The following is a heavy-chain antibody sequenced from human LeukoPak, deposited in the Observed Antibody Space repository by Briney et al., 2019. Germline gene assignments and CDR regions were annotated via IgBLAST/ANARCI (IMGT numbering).Heavy chain of an antibody. CDR1: GLTFSTYW. D-gene: IGHD2-2*01. V-gene: IGHV3-7*01. J-gene: IGHJ4*02. Sequence: PGGSLRLSCAASGLTFSTYWMNWVRQAPGKGLEWVANIKQDGSEKYYVDSVKGRCTISRDNAKKLVYLQMNSLRAEDTAIYYCARNARGPGDFWGQGTVVTVSS. CDR2: IKQDGSEK. CDR3: ARNARGPGDF.